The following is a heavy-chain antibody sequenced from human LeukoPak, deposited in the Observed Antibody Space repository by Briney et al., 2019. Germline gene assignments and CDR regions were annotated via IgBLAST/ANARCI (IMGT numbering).Heavy chain of an antibody. CDR2: ISGSGGST. V-gene: IGHV3-23*01. J-gene: IGHJ1*01. Sequence: PGGSLRLSCAASGFTFSSYAMSWVRQAPGKGLEWVSAISGSGGSTYYADSVKGRFTISRDNSKNTLYLQMNSLRAEDTAVYYCAKSPPDYSNPAEYFQHWGQGTLVTVSS. CDR3: AKSPPDYSNPAEYFQH. CDR1: GFTFSSYA. D-gene: IGHD4-11*01.